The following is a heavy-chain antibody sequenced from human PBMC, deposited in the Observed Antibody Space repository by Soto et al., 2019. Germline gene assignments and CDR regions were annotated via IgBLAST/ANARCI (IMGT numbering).Heavy chain of an antibody. D-gene: IGHD2-2*02. CDR2: IYSGGST. Sequence: EVQLVETGGGLIQPGGSLRLSCAASGFTVSSNYMSWVRQAPGKGLEWVSVIYSGGSTYYADSVKGRFTISRDNSKNTLYLQMNSLRAEDTAVYYCAGPLSAAAIIRPPYYYYGMDVWGQGTTVTVSS. CDR3: AGPLSAAAIIRPPYYYYGMDV. CDR1: GFTVSSNY. J-gene: IGHJ6*02. V-gene: IGHV3-53*02.